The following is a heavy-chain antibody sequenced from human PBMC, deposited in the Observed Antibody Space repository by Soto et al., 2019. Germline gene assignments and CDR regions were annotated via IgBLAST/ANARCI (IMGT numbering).Heavy chain of an antibody. Sequence: QVQLVESGGGVVQPGRSLRLSCAASGFTFSSYGMHWVRQAPGKGLEWVAVITYDGSNKYYADSVKGRFTISRDNSKNTLYLQMNSLRADDTAVYYCAKSYDSSREPLDYWGQGTLVTVSS. J-gene: IGHJ4*02. CDR3: AKSYDSSREPLDY. V-gene: IGHV3-30*18. CDR2: ITYDGSNK. D-gene: IGHD3-22*01. CDR1: GFTFSSYG.